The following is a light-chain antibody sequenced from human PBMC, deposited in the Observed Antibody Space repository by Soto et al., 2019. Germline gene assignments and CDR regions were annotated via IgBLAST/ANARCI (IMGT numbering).Light chain of an antibody. V-gene: IGLV4-69*01. CDR2: IDDDGRP. Sequence: QSVLTQSPSASASLGASVKLTGILSSAHSSYAIAWHQQQPEKGPRFLMKIDDDGRPVKGDGIPDRFSGSSSGAERHLTISSLQSEDEADYYCHAWGPGLSWVFGGGTKLTVL. CDR1: SAHSSYA. J-gene: IGLJ3*02. CDR3: HAWGPGLSWV.